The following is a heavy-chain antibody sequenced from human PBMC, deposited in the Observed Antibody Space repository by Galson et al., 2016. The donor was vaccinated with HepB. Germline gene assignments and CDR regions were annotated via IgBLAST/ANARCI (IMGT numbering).Heavy chain of an antibody. D-gene: IGHD5-12*01. CDR1: GFSFHEFD. Sequence: SLRLSCAASGFSFHEFDMSWVRQGPGKGLEWVAQIRNSGGGGTTHYADSVKGRFIISRDNTKNTLSLQINSLRVEDTAVYYCTRDCRGGYRYCPCDHWGHGTLVTVSS. J-gene: IGHJ5*02. CDR2: IRNSGGGGTT. CDR3: TRDCRGGYRYCPCDH. V-gene: IGHV3-23*01.